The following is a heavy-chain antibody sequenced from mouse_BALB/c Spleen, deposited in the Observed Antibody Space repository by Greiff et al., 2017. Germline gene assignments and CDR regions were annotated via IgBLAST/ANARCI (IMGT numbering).Heavy chain of an antibody. CDR3: ARDIYDGYYNNAMDY. D-gene: IGHD2-3*01. Sequence: VHLVESGPGLVAPSQSLSITCTVSGFSLTGYGVNWVRQPPGKGLEWLGMIWGDGSTDYNSALKSRLSISKDNSKSQVFLKMNSLQTDDTARYYCARDIYDGYYNNAMDYWGQGTSVTVSS. CDR1: GFSLTGYG. CDR2: IWGDGST. V-gene: IGHV2-6-7*01. J-gene: IGHJ4*01.